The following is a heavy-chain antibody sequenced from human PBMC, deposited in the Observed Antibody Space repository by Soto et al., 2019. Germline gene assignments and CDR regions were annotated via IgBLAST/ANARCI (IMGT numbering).Heavy chain of an antibody. CDR1: GGSISSYS. V-gene: IGHV4-59*01. CDR3: ATRITVFGLLIPPFDP. Sequence: SETLSLTCTVSGGSISSYSWTWIRQPPGKGLEWIGYISYSGSTHYNPSLKSRVTMSVDTSKNHFSLRLSSVTAADTAMYYCATRITVFGLLIPPFDPWGQGTQVTVSS. CDR2: ISYSGST. D-gene: IGHD3-3*01. J-gene: IGHJ5*02.